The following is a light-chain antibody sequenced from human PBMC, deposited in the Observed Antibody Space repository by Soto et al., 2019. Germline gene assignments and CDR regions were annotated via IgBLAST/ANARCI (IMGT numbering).Light chain of an antibody. Sequence: SYELTQTPSVSVAPGQTAMITCAGTNIGSKSVHWYQQKPGQAPVLVVHDDSDRPSGIPERFSGSKSGDMATLTISRVEAGDEADYYCQVWDGSSEHVVFGGGTKVTVL. CDR1: NIGSKS. CDR2: DDS. CDR3: QVWDGSSEHVV. J-gene: IGLJ2*01. V-gene: IGLV3-21*02.